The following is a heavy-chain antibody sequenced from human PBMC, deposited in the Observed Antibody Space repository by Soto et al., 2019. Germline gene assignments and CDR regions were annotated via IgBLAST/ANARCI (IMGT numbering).Heavy chain of an antibody. Sequence: QVQLVESGGGVVQPGRSVRLSCAASGFTFSSYAMHWVRQAPGKGLEWVAVISYDGSNKYYADSVKGRFTISRDNSKNTLYLQMNSLRAEDTAVYYCARDGLLGYFDYWGQGTLVTVSS. D-gene: IGHD3-16*01. CDR1: GFTFSSYA. CDR2: ISYDGSNK. CDR3: ARDGLLGYFDY. V-gene: IGHV3-30-3*01. J-gene: IGHJ4*02.